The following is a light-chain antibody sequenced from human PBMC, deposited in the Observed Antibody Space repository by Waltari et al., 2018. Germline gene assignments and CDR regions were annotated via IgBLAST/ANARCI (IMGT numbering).Light chain of an antibody. Sequence: EVVMTQSPLSLAVTLGQPASISCKSSQSLVHSDGNTHLNWFQQRPGQSPRRLFYRVSSRESGVPDRFGGSGSGTDFTLKISRVEAEDVGVYYCLQGTHWPYTFGQGTRLDIK. J-gene: IGKJ2*01. CDR2: RVS. CDR3: LQGTHWPYT. V-gene: IGKV2-30*02. CDR1: QSLVHSDGNTH.